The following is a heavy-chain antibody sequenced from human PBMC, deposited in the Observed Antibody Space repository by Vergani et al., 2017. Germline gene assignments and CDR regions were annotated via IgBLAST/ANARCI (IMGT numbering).Heavy chain of an antibody. D-gene: IGHD6-13*01. CDR2: ISGSGGST. Sequence: EVQLLESGGGLVQPGGSLRLSCTASGFTFSSYAMNWVRQAPGKGLEWVSVISGSGGSTYYADSVKGRFTISRDNSKNTLYLQMNSLRAEDTAVYYCATLPLQTQQQVTSWGQGTLVTVSS. CDR1: GFTFSSYA. V-gene: IGHV3-23*01. CDR3: ATLPLQTQQQVTS. J-gene: IGHJ5*02.